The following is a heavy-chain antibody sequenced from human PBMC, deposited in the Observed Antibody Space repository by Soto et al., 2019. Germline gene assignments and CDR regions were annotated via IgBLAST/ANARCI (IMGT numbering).Heavy chain of an antibody. CDR3: ARGGGYCSGGSCYSSDY. CDR1: GGTFSSYA. CDR2: IVPIFGTA. D-gene: IGHD2-15*01. Sequence: SVKVSCKASGGTFSSYAISWVRQAPGQGLEWMGGIVPIFGTANYAQKFQGRVTITADESTSTAYMELSSLRSEDTAVYYCARGGGYCSGGSCYSSDYWGQGTMVTVSS. J-gene: IGHJ4*02. V-gene: IGHV1-69*13.